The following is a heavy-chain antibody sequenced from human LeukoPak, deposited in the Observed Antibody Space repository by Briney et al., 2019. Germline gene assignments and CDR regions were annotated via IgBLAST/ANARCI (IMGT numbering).Heavy chain of an antibody. CDR1: GFTFGTYA. D-gene: IGHD4-17*01. V-gene: IGHV3-23*01. J-gene: IGHJ4*02. CDR2: VGTSGDAT. CDR3: ARAEDYGDYVVY. Sequence: GGSLRLSCAASGFTFGTYAMTWVRRAPGKGLEWVSAVGTSGDATYYADSVKGRFTISRDNSKNTLYLQMNSLRAEDTAVYYCARAEDYGDYVVYWGQGTLVTVSS.